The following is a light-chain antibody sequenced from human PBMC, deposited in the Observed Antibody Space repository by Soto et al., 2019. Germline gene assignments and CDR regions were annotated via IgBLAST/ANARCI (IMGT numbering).Light chain of an antibody. CDR2: DAS. CDR1: QSISSW. V-gene: IGKV1-5*01. J-gene: IGKJ3*01. CDR3: QQYNSSLFT. Sequence: DIQMTQSPSTLSASVGDRVTITCRASQSISSWLAWYQQKPGKAPKLLIYDASSLESGVPSRFGGSGSGTEFTLTISSLQPDDFATYYCQQYNSSLFTFGPGTKVDIK.